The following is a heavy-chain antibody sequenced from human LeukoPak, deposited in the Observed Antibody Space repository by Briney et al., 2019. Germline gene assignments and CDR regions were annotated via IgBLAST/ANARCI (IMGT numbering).Heavy chain of an antibody. CDR3: ARAPVNTIVVVPAAINWFDP. CDR1: GYTFTAYY. D-gene: IGHD2-2*01. V-gene: IGHV1-2*02. J-gene: IGHJ5*02. Sequence: ASVKVSCKASGYTFTAYYMHWVRQAPGQGLEWMGWINPNSGGTNYAQKFQGRVTMTRDTSISTAYMELSRLRSDDTAVYYCARAPVNTIVVVPAAINWFDPWGQGTLVTVSS. CDR2: INPNSGGT.